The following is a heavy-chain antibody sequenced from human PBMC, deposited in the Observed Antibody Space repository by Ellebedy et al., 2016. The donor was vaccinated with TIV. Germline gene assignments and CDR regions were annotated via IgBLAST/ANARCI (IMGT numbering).Heavy chain of an antibody. D-gene: IGHD3-9*01. Sequence: PGGSLRLSCAASGFTFSTYAMHWVLQAPGKGRGWVAFIWYDGSHPYYADSVKGRFTTSRDNHKNTLYLQMNSLRADDTAVYYCAREFPGTPKRYPGIDYWGQGDLVTVSS. CDR2: IWYDGSHP. CDR3: AREFPGTPKRYPGIDY. J-gene: IGHJ4*02. CDR1: GFTFSTYA. V-gene: IGHV3-33*01.